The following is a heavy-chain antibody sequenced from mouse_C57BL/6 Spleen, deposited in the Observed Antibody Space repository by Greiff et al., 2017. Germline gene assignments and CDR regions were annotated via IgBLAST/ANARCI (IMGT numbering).Heavy chain of an antibody. CDR1: GYTFTDYY. CDR2: IYPGSGNT. J-gene: IGHJ3*01. V-gene: IGHV1-76*01. CDR3: ARQVAY. Sequence: VQLQQSGAELVRPGASVKLSCKASGYTFTDYYINWVKQRPGQGLEWIARIYPGSGNTYYNEKFKGKATLTAEKSSSTAYMQLSSLTSEDSAGYFCARQVAYWGQGTLVTVSA.